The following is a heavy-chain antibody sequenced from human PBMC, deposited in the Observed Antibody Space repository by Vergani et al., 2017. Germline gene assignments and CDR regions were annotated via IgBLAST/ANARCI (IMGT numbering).Heavy chain of an antibody. D-gene: IGHD6-19*01. Sequence: QVQLVQSGAEVKKPGASVKVSCKASGYTFTSYGISWVRQAPGQGLEWMGWISAYNGNTNYAQQLQGRVTMTTDTSTSTAYLELRSLRSDDTAVYYCARETTPGSNQWMATPPFDYWGQGTLVTVAS. CDR2: ISAYNGNT. CDR1: GYTFTSYG. V-gene: IGHV1-18*04. J-gene: IGHJ4*02. CDR3: ARETTPGSNQWMATPPFDY.